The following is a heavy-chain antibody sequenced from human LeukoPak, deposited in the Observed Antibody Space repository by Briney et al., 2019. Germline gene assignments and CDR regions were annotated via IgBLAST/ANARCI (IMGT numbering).Heavy chain of an antibody. CDR2: ISSSGSTI. CDR3: ARDQGPYYDSSGYNY. CDR1: GFTFSSYE. V-gene: IGHV3-48*03. J-gene: IGHJ4*02. Sequence: PGGSLRLSCAASGFTFSSYEMNWVRQAPGKGLESVSYISSSGSTIYYADSVKGRFTISRDNAKNSLYLQMNSLRAEDTAVYYCARDQGPYYDSSGYNYWGQGTLVTVSS. D-gene: IGHD3-22*01.